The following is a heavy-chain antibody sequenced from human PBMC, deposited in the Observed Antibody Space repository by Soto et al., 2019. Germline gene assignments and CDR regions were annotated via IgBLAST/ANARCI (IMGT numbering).Heavy chain of an antibody. J-gene: IGHJ6*02. D-gene: IGHD4-17*01. CDR1: GFTFSSYA. Sequence: PGGFLRLSCAASGFTFSSYAMSWVRQAPGKGLEWVSAISGSGGSTYYADSVKGRFTISRDNSKNTLYLQMNSLRAEDTAVYYCAKVLDYGDDYYYGMDVWGQGTTVPVSS. CDR2: ISGSGGST. CDR3: AKVLDYGDDYYYGMDV. V-gene: IGHV3-23*01.